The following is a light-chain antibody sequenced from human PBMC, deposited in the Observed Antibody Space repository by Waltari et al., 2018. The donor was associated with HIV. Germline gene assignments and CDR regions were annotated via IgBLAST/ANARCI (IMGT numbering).Light chain of an antibody. CDR2: EVT. CDR3: SSYAGSNNFVV. Sequence: QSALTQPPSASGSPGQSVTISCTGTSRDVGGYKYVSWYQQHPGKAPKLMIYEVTKRPSGVPDRFSGSKSGNTASLTVSGLQAADEADYYCSSYAGSNNFVVFGGGTKLTVL. V-gene: IGLV2-8*01. CDR1: SRDVGGYKY. J-gene: IGLJ2*01.